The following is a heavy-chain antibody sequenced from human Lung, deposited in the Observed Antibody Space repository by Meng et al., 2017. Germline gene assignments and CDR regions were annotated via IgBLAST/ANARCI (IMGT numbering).Heavy chain of an antibody. V-gene: IGHV4-34*01. CDR2: INHSGST. J-gene: IGHJ4*02. Sequence: QVQLQQWGAGLLKPSETLSAPCVVSGGSFSDYYWSWIRQPPGKGLEWIGEINHSGSTNYNPSLESRATISVDTSQNNLSLKLSSVTAADSAVYYCARGPTTMAHDFDYWGQGTLVTVSS. D-gene: IGHD4-11*01. CDR3: ARGPTTMAHDFDY. CDR1: GGSFSDYY.